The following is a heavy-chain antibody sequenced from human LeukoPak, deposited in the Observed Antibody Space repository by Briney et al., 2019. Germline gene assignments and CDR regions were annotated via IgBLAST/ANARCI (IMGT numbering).Heavy chain of an antibody. CDR3: ARDAGTGWYFDL. CDR1: GDSISSYY. CDR2: MHYSGFT. J-gene: IGHJ2*01. D-gene: IGHD3/OR15-3a*01. V-gene: IGHV4-59*01. Sequence: SETLSLTCTVTGDSISSYYWSWIRQPPGKGLEWIGYMHYSGFTSYMPSLKSRVTISVDTSKNQLSLKLNSVTAADTAVYFCARDAGTGWYFDLWGRGTLVTVSS.